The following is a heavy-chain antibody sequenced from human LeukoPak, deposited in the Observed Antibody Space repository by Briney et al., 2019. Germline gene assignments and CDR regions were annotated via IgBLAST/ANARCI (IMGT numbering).Heavy chain of an antibody. CDR2: IYYSGST. V-gene: IGHV4-59*01. CDR3: ARGGYNTDDAFDI. Sequence: SETLSLTCTVSGGSISSYCWSWIRQPPGKGLEWIGYIYYSGSTNYNPSLKSRVTISVDTSKNQFSLKLSSVTAADTAVYYCARGGYNTDDAFDIWGQGTMVTVSS. J-gene: IGHJ3*02. CDR1: GGSISSYC. D-gene: IGHD5-24*01.